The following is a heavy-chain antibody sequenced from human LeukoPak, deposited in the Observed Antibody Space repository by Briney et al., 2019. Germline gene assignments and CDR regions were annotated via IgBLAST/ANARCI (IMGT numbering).Heavy chain of an antibody. CDR2: IRYDGSNK. CDR3: ATLAVAALRPYYYYMDV. Sequence: GGSLRLSCEASGFSFSSYVMNWVRQAPGKGLECVAFIRYDGSNKYYADSVKGRFTISRDNSKNTLYLQMNSLRAEDTAVYYCATLAVAALRPYYYYMDVWGKGTTVTVSS. J-gene: IGHJ6*03. D-gene: IGHD6-19*01. V-gene: IGHV3-30*02. CDR1: GFSFSSYV.